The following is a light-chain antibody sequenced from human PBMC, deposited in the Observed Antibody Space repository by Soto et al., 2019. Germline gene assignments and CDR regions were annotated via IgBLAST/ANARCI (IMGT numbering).Light chain of an antibody. CDR1: SSDVGSYNR. J-gene: IGLJ1*01. Sequence: QSALTQPPSVSGSPGQSVAISCTGTSSDVGSYNRVSWYQQPPGTAPKLMIYDVNNRPSGVPDRVSGSKSGNTASLTISGLQAEDEADYYCSSYTISSTYVFGTGTKLTVL. V-gene: IGLV2-18*02. CDR2: DVN. CDR3: SSYTISSTYV.